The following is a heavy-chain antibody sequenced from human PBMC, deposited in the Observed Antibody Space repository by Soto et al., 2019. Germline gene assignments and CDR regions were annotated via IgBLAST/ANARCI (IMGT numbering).Heavy chain of an antibody. V-gene: IGHV4-59*01. D-gene: IGHD3-22*01. Sequence: QVQLQESGPGLVKPSETLSLTSTVSGGSISSYYWSWIRQPPGKGLEWIGYIYYSGSTNYNPSLKSRVTISLDTSKNQFSLKLSSVTAADTAVYYCARVPYYYDSSGSYYYGMDVWGQGTTVTVSS. CDR1: GGSISSYY. CDR2: IYYSGST. J-gene: IGHJ6*02. CDR3: ARVPYYYDSSGSYYYGMDV.